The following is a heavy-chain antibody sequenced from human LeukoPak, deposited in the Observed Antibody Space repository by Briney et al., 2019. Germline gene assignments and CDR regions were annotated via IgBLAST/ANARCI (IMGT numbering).Heavy chain of an antibody. CDR1: GFTVNNNY. V-gene: IGHV3-53*01. CDR2: IDSDGNT. J-gene: IGHJ4*02. CDR3: AKDTYCSGGSCVFYFDY. D-gene: IGHD2-15*01. Sequence: PGGSLRLSCAASGFTVNNNYMTWVRQAPGKGLDWVSVIDSDGNTYYADSVMGRFSISRDNSKNMVFLQMNSLRAEDTAVYYCAKDTYCSGGSCVFYFDYWGQGTLVTVSS.